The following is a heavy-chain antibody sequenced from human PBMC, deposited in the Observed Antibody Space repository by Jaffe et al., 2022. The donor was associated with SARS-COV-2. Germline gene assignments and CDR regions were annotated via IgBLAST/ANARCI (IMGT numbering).Heavy chain of an antibody. V-gene: IGHV4-59*01. CDR1: GGSISSYY. Sequence: QVQLQESGPGLVKPSETLSLTCTVSGGSISSYYWSWIRQPPGKGLEWIGYIYYSGSTNYNPSLKSRVTISVDTSKNQFSLKLSSVTAADTAVYYCARVMLRGSDPYCTNGVCHYYYYGMDVWGQGTTVTVSS. CDR2: IYYSGST. CDR3: ARVMLRGSDPYCTNGVCHYYYYGMDV. D-gene: IGHD2-8*01. J-gene: IGHJ6*02.